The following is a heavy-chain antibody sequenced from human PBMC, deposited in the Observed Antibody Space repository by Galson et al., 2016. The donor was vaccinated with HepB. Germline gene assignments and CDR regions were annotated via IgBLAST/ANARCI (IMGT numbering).Heavy chain of an antibody. CDR2: INAGNGNT. CDR3: SRWDLVHAFDI. V-gene: IGHV1-3*01. D-gene: IGHD3-10*01. J-gene: IGHJ3*02. CDR1: GFTSQA. Sequence: SVKVSCKASGFTSQAMHWVRQAPGQRLEWMGWINAGNGNTKYSQKFQGRVTFTRDTSANTAYMELSSLRSEDTALYYCSRWDLVHAFDIWGQGTMVTVSS.